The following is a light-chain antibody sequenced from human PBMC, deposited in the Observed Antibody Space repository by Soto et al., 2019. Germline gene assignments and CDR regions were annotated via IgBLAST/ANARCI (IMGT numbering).Light chain of an antibody. CDR3: SSYTSDNRNYV. CDR1: SSDVGAYTS. Sequence: QPASVSGSPGQSITISCTGSSSDVGAYTSVSWYQQHPGKAPKLMIYEVSNWPSGVSRRFSGSKSGNTASLTISGLQAEDEAHYYCSSYTSDNRNYVFGTGTKLTVL. CDR2: EVS. V-gene: IGLV2-14*01. J-gene: IGLJ1*01.